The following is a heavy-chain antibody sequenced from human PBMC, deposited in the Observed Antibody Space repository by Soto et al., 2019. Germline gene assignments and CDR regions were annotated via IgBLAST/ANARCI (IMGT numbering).Heavy chain of an antibody. CDR3: ARDGQYRTDGFDI. CDR2: LSRGGGST. Sequence: EAQLLESGGGSVQPGGSLRLSCAASGFTFSSHGMSWIRQAPGKGLEWISGLSRGGGSTYYVDSVKGRFTISRDNAKNTLDLIRKSLRVEDTALYYCARDGQYRTDGFDIWGQGTMVTVSS. J-gene: IGHJ3*02. V-gene: IGHV3-23*01. CDR1: GFTFSSHG. D-gene: IGHD5-12*01.